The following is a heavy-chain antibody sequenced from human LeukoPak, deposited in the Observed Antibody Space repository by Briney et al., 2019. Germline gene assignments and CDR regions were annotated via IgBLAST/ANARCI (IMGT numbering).Heavy chain of an antibody. V-gene: IGHV3-30*18. CDR3: AKEGSIVVVPAAMTEVDY. CDR1: GFTFSNYG. J-gene: IGHJ4*02. CDR2: ISYDGSNK. Sequence: GRSLRLSCAASGFTFSNYGMHWVRQAPGKGLEWVAAISYDGSNKNYADSVKGRFSISRDTSKNTLYLQMNSLRAEDTAVYYCAKEGSIVVVPAAMTEVDYWGQGTLVTVSS. D-gene: IGHD2-2*01.